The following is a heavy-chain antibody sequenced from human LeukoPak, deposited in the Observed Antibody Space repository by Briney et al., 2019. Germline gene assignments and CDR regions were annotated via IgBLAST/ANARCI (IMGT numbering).Heavy chain of an antibody. D-gene: IGHD5-24*01. CDR1: GGSISSYY. CDR2: IYYTGST. Sequence: SETLSLTCTVSGGSISSYYWSWIRQPPVKGLEWIGYIYYTGSTNYNPSLKSRVTTSVDTTKNQVSLKLSSVTAADTAVYYCARATEMATIGYDAFDIWGQGTMVTVSS. V-gene: IGHV4-59*01. J-gene: IGHJ3*02. CDR3: ARATEMATIGYDAFDI.